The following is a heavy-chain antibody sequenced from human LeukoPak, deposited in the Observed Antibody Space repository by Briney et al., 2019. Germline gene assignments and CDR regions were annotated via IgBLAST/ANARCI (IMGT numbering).Heavy chain of an antibody. D-gene: IGHD6-13*01. CDR1: GGSFSGYY. Sequence: SETLSLTCAVYGGSFSGYYWSWIRQPAGKGLEWIGRIYSSGSTNYSPSLKSRVTMSVDTSKNQFSLKLSSVTAADTAVHYCARDVVAAAGSFDYWGQGTQVTVSS. J-gene: IGHJ4*02. CDR2: IYSSGST. V-gene: IGHV4-4*07. CDR3: ARDVVAAAGSFDY.